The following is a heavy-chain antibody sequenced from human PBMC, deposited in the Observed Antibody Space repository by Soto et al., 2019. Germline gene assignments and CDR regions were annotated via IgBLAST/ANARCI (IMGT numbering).Heavy chain of an antibody. CDR1: GYTFTSYA. V-gene: IGHV1-3*01. D-gene: IGHD2-2*01. Sequence: ASVKVSRKASGYTFTSYAMHWVRQAPGQRLEWMGWINAGNGNTKYSQKFQGRVTITRDTSASTAYMELSSLSSEDTAVYYCARVLVVLTYYYYGMDVWGQGTTVTVSS. CDR3: ARVLVVLTYYYYGMDV. J-gene: IGHJ6*02. CDR2: INAGNGNT.